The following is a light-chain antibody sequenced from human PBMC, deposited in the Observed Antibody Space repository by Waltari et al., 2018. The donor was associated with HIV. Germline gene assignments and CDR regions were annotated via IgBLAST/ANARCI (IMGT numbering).Light chain of an antibody. CDR1: NPHIGTHY. V-gene: IGLV1-47*01. J-gene: IGLJ2*01. CDR3: AAWDDSLSGHVV. CDR2: RNN. Sequence: QSVLTQPPPASGTPGQSVPIPCSGSNPHIGTHYVSPNQQFPGTAPKPLIDRNNQRPSGVPDRFSGSKSGTSASLAISGLRSEDEADYYCAAWDDSLSGHVVFGGGTKLTVL.